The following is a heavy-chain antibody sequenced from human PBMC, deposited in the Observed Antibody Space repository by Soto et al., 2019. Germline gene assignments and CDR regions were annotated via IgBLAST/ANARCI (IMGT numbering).Heavy chain of an antibody. Sequence: PGGSLRLSCAASGFTFSSYGMHWVRQAPGKGLEWVAVISYDGSNKYYADSVKGRFTISRDNSKNTLYLQMNSLRAEDTAVYYCAKDIMGSSWYLFDYWGQGTLVTVSS. J-gene: IGHJ4*02. CDR2: ISYDGSNK. CDR3: AKDIMGSSWYLFDY. D-gene: IGHD6-13*01. CDR1: GFTFSSYG. V-gene: IGHV3-30*18.